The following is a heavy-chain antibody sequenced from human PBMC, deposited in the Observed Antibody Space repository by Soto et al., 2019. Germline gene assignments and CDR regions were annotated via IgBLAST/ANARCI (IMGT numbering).Heavy chain of an antibody. V-gene: IGHV4-39*01. D-gene: IGHD3-10*01. CDR2: LYYSGRT. Sequence: SETLSLTCTVSGGSISSSSYYWGWIRQPPGKDLEWIGSLYYSGRTYYNPSLKSRVTISVDTSENQISLKLSSVTAADTAVYYCARQVVDGEVDGTGSFDYWGQGTLVTVS. J-gene: IGHJ4*02. CDR1: GGSISSSSYY. CDR3: ARQVVDGEVDGTGSFDY.